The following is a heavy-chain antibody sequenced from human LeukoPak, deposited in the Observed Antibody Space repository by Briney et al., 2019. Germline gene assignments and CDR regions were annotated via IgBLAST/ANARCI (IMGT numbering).Heavy chain of an antibody. J-gene: IGHJ6*02. V-gene: IGHV4-34*01. CDR3: AVTSATTDYGMDV. CDR2: INHSGST. D-gene: IGHD4-17*01. Sequence: SVTLSLTCAVYGGSFSGYYWSWIRQPPGKGLEWIGEINHSGSTNYNPSLKSRVTISVDTSKNQFSLKLSSVTAADTAVYYCAVTSATTDYGMDVWGQGTTVTVSS. CDR1: GGSFSGYY.